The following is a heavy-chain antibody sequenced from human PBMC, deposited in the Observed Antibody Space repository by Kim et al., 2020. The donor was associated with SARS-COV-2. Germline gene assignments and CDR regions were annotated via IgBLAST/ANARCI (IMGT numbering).Heavy chain of an antibody. Sequence: GGSLRLSCAASGFTLTQYGMHWVRQAPGKGLEWLALIWFDESKVYYGESMKGRLTISRDTSKNTVYLQMDNLGAADTAVYYCARDRVGLGDYPFDFWGQGTLVAVSS. D-gene: IGHD4-17*01. CDR1: GFTLTQYG. J-gene: IGHJ4*02. CDR2: IWFDESKV. V-gene: IGHV3-33*01. CDR3: ARDRVGLGDYPFDF.